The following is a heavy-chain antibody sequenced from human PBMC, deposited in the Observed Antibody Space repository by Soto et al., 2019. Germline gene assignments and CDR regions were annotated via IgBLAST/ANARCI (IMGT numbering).Heavy chain of an antibody. V-gene: IGHV3-15*01. J-gene: IGHJ4*02. CDR2: IKNKRSDEAT. CDR1: GFTFSDAW. CDR3: STDRLNYGSFDY. D-gene: IGHD1-7*01. Sequence: VGSLRLSCAVSGFTFSDAWMTWLRQTPGRGLEWVGRIKNKRSDEATDYAAAVKGRFIMSRDDSKNTLYLQMHSLTTEDTAVYYCSTDRLNYGSFDYWGQGTLVTVSS.